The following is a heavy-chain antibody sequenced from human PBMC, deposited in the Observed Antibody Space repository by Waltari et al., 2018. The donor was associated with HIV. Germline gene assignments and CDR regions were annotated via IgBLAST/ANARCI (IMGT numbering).Heavy chain of an antibody. Sequence: QITLEESGPTLVKPTQTLTLTCTFSGFSLSTSGVGVGWIRQPPGKALDWLALIYLNGNKHYSPSLQRRVTITNETSKDPVVLKMTNMDPADTATYFCARRPGYCSGTRCYYSHWFDPWGQGTLVTVSS. J-gene: IGHJ5*02. D-gene: IGHD2-2*03. CDR1: GFSLSTSGVG. CDR3: ARRPGYCSGTRCYYSHWFDP. CDR2: IYLNGNK. V-gene: IGHV2-5*01.